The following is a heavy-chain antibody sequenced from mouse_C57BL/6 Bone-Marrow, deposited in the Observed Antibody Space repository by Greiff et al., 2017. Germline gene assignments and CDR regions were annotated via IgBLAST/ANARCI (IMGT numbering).Heavy chain of an antibody. J-gene: IGHJ2*01. CDR1: GYTFTSYG. D-gene: IGHD1-1*01. Sequence: VQLQQSGAELARPGASVKLSCKASGYTFTSYGISWVKQRTGQGLEWIGEIYPRSGNTYYNEKFKGKATLTADKSSSTAYLELHSLTSEDSAVYFCARWVTTVVAPFGDWGQGTTLTVSS. V-gene: IGHV1-81*01. CDR2: IYPRSGNT. CDR3: ARWVTTVVAPFGD.